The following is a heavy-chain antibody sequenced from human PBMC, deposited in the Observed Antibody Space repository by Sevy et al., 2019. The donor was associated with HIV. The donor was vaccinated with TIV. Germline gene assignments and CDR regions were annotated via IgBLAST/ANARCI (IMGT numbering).Heavy chain of an antibody. CDR2: INPNSGGT. V-gene: IGHV1-2*02. Sequence: ASVKVSCKASGYTFTGYYMHWVRQAPGQGLEWMGWINPNSGGTNYAQKFQGRVTMTRDTSISTHYMELSRLRSDDTAVYYCGRERGGGAARRYNWFDPWGQGTLVTVSS. CDR3: GRERGGGAARRYNWFDP. J-gene: IGHJ5*02. CDR1: GYTFTGYY. D-gene: IGHD6-6*01.